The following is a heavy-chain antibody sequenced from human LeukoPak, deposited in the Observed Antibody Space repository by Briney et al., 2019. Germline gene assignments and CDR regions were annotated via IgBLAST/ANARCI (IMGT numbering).Heavy chain of an antibody. CDR3: ARRAGAYSHPYDY. V-gene: IGHV3-7*03. CDR1: GFTFSSYW. J-gene: IGHJ4*02. CDR2: IKQDGSEK. D-gene: IGHD4/OR15-4a*01. Sequence: GGSLRLSCAASGFTFSSYWMSWVRQAPGKGLEWVANIKQDGSEKYYVDSVKGRFTISRDNSKNTLFLQMNSLRAEDTAVYYCARRAGAYSHPYDYWGQGTLVTVSS.